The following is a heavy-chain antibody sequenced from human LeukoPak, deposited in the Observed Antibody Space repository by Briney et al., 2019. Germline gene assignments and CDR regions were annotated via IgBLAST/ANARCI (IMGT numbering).Heavy chain of an antibody. CDR1: GGSITNYY. V-gene: IGHV4-59*08. D-gene: IGHD1-26*01. CDR2: IHYSGST. CDR3: ARHSRTYYDFDY. Sequence: PSETLSLTCTASGGSITNYYWSWIRQPPGQELEWIGYIHYSGSTNYNPSLKSRVSISVDMSTNQFSLKLTSVTAADTAVYYCARHSRTYYDFDYWGQGTLVTVSS. J-gene: IGHJ4*02.